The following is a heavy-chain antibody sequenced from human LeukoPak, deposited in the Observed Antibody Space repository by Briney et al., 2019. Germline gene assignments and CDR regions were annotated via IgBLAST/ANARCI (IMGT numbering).Heavy chain of an antibody. CDR2: INPSGGST. CDR3: ATAGLYYDSSGYPVSAFDI. V-gene: IGHV1-46*01. Sequence: ASVKVSCKASGYTFTSYYMHWVRQAPGQGLEWMGIINPSGGSTSYAQKFQGRVTITADESTSTAYMELSSLRSEDTAVYYCATAGLYYDSSGYPVSAFDIWGQGTMVTVSS. D-gene: IGHD3-22*01. J-gene: IGHJ3*02. CDR1: GYTFTSYY.